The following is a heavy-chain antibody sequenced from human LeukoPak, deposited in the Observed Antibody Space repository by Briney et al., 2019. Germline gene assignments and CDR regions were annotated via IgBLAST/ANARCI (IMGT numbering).Heavy chain of an antibody. D-gene: IGHD3-9*01. CDR1: GFTYSRCW. Sequence: LPGGPLRLFCAASGFTYSRCWIRWLRQAPGKGLEWVANIKQGGREKYHVDSVKGRFTTSRDNAKNSLYLQMNSLRAEDTAVYFCARGSVYYGILSGYYSYWGQGTLVTVSS. V-gene: IGHV3-7*03. CDR2: IKQGGREK. CDR3: ARGSVYYGILSGYYSY. J-gene: IGHJ4*02.